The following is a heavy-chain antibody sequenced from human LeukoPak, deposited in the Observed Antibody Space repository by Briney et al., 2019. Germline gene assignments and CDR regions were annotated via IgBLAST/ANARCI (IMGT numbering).Heavy chain of an antibody. CDR3: ARDQSPHYYDSSGYTDDAFDI. J-gene: IGHJ3*02. V-gene: IGHV4-30-4*08. Sequence: PSETLSLTCTVSGGSISSSSHYWGWIRQPPGKGLEWIGYIYYSGSTYYNPSLKSRVTISVDASKNQFSLKLSSVTAADTAVYYCARDQSPHYYDSSGYTDDAFDIWGQGTMVTVSS. D-gene: IGHD3-22*01. CDR2: IYYSGST. CDR1: GGSISSSSHY.